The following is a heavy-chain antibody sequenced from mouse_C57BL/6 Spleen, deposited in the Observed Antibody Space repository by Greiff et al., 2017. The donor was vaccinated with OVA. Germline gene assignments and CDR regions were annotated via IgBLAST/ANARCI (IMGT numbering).Heavy chain of an antibody. D-gene: IGHD1-2*01. J-gene: IGHJ2*01. Sequence: EVMLVESEGGLVQPGSSMKLSCTASGFTFSDYYMAWVRQVPEKGLEWVANINYDGSSTYYLDSLKSRFIISRDNAKNILYLQMSSLKSEDTATYYCARLLTTAYYFDYWGQGTTLTVSS. CDR3: ARLLTTAYYFDY. CDR2: INYDGSST. V-gene: IGHV5-16*01. CDR1: GFTFSDYY.